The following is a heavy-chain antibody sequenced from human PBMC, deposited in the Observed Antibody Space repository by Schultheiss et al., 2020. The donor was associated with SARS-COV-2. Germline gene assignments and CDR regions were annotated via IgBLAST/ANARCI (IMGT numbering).Heavy chain of an antibody. CDR1: GGSIRSYY. V-gene: IGHV4-59*12. J-gene: IGHJ6*03. Sequence: SQTLSLTCTVSGGSIRSYYWSWIRQPPGKGLEWIGYIYYSGSTNYNPSLKSRVTISVDTSKNQFSLKLSSVTAADTAVYYCARRGTTVDYYYYYYYMDVWGKGTTVTVSS. CDR2: IYYSGST. CDR3: ARRGTTVDYYYYYYYMDV. D-gene: IGHD4-23*01.